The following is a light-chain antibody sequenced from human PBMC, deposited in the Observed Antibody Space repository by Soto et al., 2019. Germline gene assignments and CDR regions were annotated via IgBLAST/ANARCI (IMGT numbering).Light chain of an antibody. V-gene: IGLV2-23*01. CDR3: CSYAGSSTPIDV. Sequence: QSVLTQPASVSGSPGQSITISCTGTSSDVGSYNLVSWYQQHPGKGPKLMIYEGSKRPSGVSDRFSGSKSGNTASLTISGLQAEDEADYYCCSYAGSSTPIDVFGTGTKVTVL. CDR1: SSDVGSYNL. CDR2: EGS. J-gene: IGLJ1*01.